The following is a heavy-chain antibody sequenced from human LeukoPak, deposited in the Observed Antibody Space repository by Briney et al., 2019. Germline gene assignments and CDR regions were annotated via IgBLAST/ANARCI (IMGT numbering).Heavy chain of an antibody. CDR1: GFTFSSYW. V-gene: IGHV3-7*01. CDR2: IKQDGSEK. J-gene: IGHJ4*02. CDR3: ARDPYAYDILTGRL. Sequence: GGSLRLSCAASGFTFSSYWMSWVRQAPGKGLEWVANIKQDGSEKYYVDSVKGRFTISGDNAKNSLYLQMNSLRAEDTAVYYCARDPYAYDILTGRLWGQGTLVTVTS. D-gene: IGHD3-9*01.